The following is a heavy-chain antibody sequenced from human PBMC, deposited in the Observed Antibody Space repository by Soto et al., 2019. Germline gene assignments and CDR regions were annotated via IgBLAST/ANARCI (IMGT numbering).Heavy chain of an antibody. V-gene: IGHV4-4*07. Sequence: QVRLQESGPGLLKPSETLSLTCTVSGGSINTFYWSWVRQPAGKGLEWIGRIFSSGSTSFNPSLGSRVAMSVDTSKNRFSLNLSSVTAADMAVYYCAREGSYSAYNFAHGIQLWSFDFWGQGALVTVSS. D-gene: IGHD5-12*01. CDR3: AREGSYSAYNFAHGIQLWSFDF. CDR1: GGSINTFY. CDR2: IFSSGST. J-gene: IGHJ4*02.